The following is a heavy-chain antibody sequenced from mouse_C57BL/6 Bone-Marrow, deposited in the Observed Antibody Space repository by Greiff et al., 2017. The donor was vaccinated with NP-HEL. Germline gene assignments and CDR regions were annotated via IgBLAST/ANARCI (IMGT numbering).Heavy chain of an antibody. CDR3: ARIEGLGPIDY. D-gene: IGHD3-3*01. J-gene: IGHJ2*01. CDR1: GYTFTSYG. Sequence: QVQLKQSGAELARPGASVKLSCKASGYTFTSYGISWVKQRTGQGLEWIGEIYPRSGNTYYNEKFKGKATLTADKSSSTAYMELRSLTSEDSAVYFCARIEGLGPIDYWGQGTTLTVSS. CDR2: IYPRSGNT. V-gene: IGHV1-81*01.